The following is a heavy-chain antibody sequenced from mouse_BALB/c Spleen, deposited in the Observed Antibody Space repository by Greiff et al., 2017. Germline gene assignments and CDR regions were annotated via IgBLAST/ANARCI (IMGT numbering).Heavy chain of an antibody. J-gene: IGHJ1*01. CDR3: ARRSYGSSYDWYFDV. Sequence: EVQLVESGGGLVKPGGSLKLSCAASGFTFCSYAMSWVRQTPEKRLEWVATISSGGSYTYYPDSVKGRFTISRDNAKNTLYLQMSSLRSEDTAMYYCARRSYGSSYDWYFDVWGAGTTVTVSS. V-gene: IGHV5-9-3*01. CDR2: ISSGGSYT. CDR1: GFTFCSYA. D-gene: IGHD1-1*01.